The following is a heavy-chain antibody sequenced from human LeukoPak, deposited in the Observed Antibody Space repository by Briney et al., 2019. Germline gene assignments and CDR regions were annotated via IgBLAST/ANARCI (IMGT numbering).Heavy chain of an antibody. Sequence: GGSLRLSCAASGFTFSSSAMTWVRQAPGKGLEWVSAISGRGGSTHYTDSVKGRFTISRDNSKNTVYLQMNSLRAEDTAVYYCAKAPAVAGFLNSFDPWGQGTLVTVSS. CDR2: ISGRGGST. V-gene: IGHV3-23*01. J-gene: IGHJ5*02. CDR3: AKAPAVAGFLNSFDP. D-gene: IGHD6-19*01. CDR1: GFTFSSSA.